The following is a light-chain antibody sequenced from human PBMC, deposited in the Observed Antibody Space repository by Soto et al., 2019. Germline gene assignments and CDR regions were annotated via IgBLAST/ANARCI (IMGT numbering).Light chain of an antibody. CDR1: QSVSSN. CDR2: GAS. J-gene: IGKJ3*01. V-gene: IGKV3-15*01. CDR3: QQYNTWLPG. Sequence: EIVMTQSPATLSVSPGERATLSCRASQSVSSNLAWYQQKPGQAPRLLIYGASTRATGIPARFSGSGSGTEFTLTISSLQSEDFAVYYCQQYNTWLPGFGPGTNVDIK.